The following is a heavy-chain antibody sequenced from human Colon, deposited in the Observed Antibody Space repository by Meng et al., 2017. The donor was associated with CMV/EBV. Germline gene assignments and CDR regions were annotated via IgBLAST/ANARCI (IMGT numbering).Heavy chain of an antibody. CDR3: AHKPRGSTEFDD. V-gene: IGHV2-5*02. CDR2: LYWDEET. D-gene: IGHD3-16*01. J-gene: IGHJ4*02. Sequence: TCCFFGLSVRTPGVGVGWIRQPPGKALECLALLYWDEETYSPSLKDRLTITKDTSKKQVVLTMTNMDPVDTATYYCAHKPRGSTEFDDWGQGTLVTVSS. CDR1: GLSVRTPGVG.